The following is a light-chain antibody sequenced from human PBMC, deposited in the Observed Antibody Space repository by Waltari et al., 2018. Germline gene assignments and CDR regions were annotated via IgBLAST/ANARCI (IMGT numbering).Light chain of an antibody. J-gene: IGKJ1*01. Sequence: IVLTQSPGTLSVSPGDSATPSCRASESIGRTLTWYQQKPAQPPRLLVYDASSRATGIPGRFSGSGSGTDFSLTLSRLEPEDFAVYYCQKYGTRPATFGQGTKVEIK. V-gene: IGKV3-20*01. CDR2: DAS. CDR1: ESIGRT. CDR3: QKYGTRPAT.